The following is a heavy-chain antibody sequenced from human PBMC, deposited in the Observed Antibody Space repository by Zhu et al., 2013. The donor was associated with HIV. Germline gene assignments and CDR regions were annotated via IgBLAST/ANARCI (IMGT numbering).Heavy chain of an antibody. CDR2: INTKKGNT. CDR3: ARTTVTTDDAVDI. J-gene: IGHJ3*02. Sequence: VQLVQSGPEVKKPGASVKVSCKASGYTFTNYGIAWVRQAPGQRLEWLGWINTKKGNTNYAHNFQGRITMTADTSTTTAYMELKSLRSGDTAVYYCARTTVTTDDAVDIWGQGTMVTVSS. D-gene: IGHD4-17*01. CDR1: GYTFTNYG. V-gene: IGHV1-18*01.